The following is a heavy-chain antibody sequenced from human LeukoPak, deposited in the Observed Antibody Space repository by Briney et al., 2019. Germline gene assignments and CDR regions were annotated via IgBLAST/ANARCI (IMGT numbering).Heavy chain of an antibody. J-gene: IGHJ6*02. Sequence: GGSLRLSCAASGFTFSSYAMHWVRQAPGMGLEWVAVISYDGSNKYYADSVKGRFTISRDNSKNTLYLQMNSLRAEDTAVYYCARDAVPHLYYYYYGMDVWGQGTTVTVSS. CDR2: ISYDGSNK. CDR3: ARDAVPHLYYYYYGMDV. V-gene: IGHV3-30-3*01. CDR1: GFTFSSYA.